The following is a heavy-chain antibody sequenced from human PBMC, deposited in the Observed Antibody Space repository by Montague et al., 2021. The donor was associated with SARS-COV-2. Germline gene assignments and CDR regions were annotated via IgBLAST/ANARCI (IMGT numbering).Heavy chain of an antibody. CDR3: ARVSADDTSGYYLNDDFDI. CDR2: ISRNGGTI. CDR1: GFTFGNYA. V-gene: IGHV3-9*01. J-gene: IGHJ3*02. D-gene: IGHD3-22*01. Sequence: SLRLSCAASGFTFGNYAMHWVRQAPGKGLEWVSYISRNGGTIYYADSVMGRFTISRDNAKNSLYLQMNSLRAVDTAMYYCARVSADDTSGYYLNDDFDIWGQGTMVTVS.